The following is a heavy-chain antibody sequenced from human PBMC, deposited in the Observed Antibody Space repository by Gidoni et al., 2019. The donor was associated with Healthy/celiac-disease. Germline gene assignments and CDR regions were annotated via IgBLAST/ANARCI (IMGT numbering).Heavy chain of an antibody. CDR1: GGSISSYY. J-gene: IGHJ2*01. CDR3: ARVPGSEYFDL. D-gene: IGHD3-10*01. V-gene: IGHV4-59*01. Sequence: QVQLQESGPGLVKPSETLSLTCTVSGGSISSYYWSWIRQPPGKGLEWIGYIYYSGSTNYNPSLKSRVTISVDTSKNQFSLKLSSVTAADTAVYYCARVPGSEYFDLWGRGTLVTVSS. CDR2: IYYSGST.